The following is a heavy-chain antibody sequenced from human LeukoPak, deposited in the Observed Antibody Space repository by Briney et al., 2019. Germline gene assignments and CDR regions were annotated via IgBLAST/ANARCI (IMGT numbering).Heavy chain of an antibody. CDR1: GYTFTSYY. CDR3: AREAPVVRGVIIAFDY. CDR2: IKPSGGST. D-gene: IGHD3-10*01. Sequence: SVKVSYKASGYTFTSYYMHWVRQAPGQGLEWMGIIKPSGGSTSYAQKFQGRVTMTRDTSTSTVYMELSSLRSEDTAVYYCAREAPVVRGVIIAFDYWGQGTLVTVSS. J-gene: IGHJ4*02. V-gene: IGHV1-46*01.